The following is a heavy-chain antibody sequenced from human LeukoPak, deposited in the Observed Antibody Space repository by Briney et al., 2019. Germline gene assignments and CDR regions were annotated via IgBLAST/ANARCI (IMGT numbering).Heavy chain of an antibody. CDR3: ATRITIFGVVINDY. J-gene: IGHJ4*02. D-gene: IGHD3-3*01. CDR1: GYTFTSYD. V-gene: IGHV1-8*03. CDR2: MNPNSGNT. Sequence: ASVKVSCKASGYTFTSYDINWVRQATGQGLEWMGWMNPNSGNTGYAQKFQGRVTITRNTSISTAYMELSSLRSEDTAVYYCATRITIFGVVINDYWGQGTLVTVSS.